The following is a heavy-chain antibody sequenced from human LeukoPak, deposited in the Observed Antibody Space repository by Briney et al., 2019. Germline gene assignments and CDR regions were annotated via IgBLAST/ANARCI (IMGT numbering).Heavy chain of an antibody. CDR3: ATDPLTAAPVIRN. CDR2: FDPADDET. D-gene: IGHD6-13*01. J-gene: IGHJ4*02. V-gene: IGHV1-24*01. CDR1: GYTLTELS. Sequence: ASVKVSCKVSGYTLTELSMHWVRQAPGKGLEWMGGFDPADDETIYAQKFQGRVTMTADTSTNTPYIELSSLRSEDTATYYCATDPLTAAPVIRNWGQGTLVTVSS.